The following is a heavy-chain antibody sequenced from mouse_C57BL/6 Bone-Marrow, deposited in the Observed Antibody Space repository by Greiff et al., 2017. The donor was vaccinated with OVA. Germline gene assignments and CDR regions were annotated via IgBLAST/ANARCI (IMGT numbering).Heavy chain of an antibody. J-gene: IGHJ3*01. D-gene: IGHD1-1*02. CDR1: GYTFTSYW. Sequence: QVQLKQPGAELVKPGASVKMSCKASGYTFTSYWITWVKQRPGQGLEWIGDIYPGSGSTNYNEKFKSKATLTVDTSSSTAYMQLSSLTSEDSAVYYCARFGGTYGDWFAYWGQGTLVTVSA. V-gene: IGHV1-55*01. CDR2: IYPGSGST. CDR3: ARFGGTYGDWFAY.